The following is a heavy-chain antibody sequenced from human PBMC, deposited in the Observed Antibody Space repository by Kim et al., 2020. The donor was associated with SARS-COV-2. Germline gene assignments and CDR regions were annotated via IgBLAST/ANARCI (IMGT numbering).Heavy chain of an antibody. CDR3: ARLRTYYYGSGTYYLDAFDI. D-gene: IGHD3-10*01. CDR2: ISINNGHT. V-gene: IGHV1-18*01. J-gene: IGHJ3*02. CDR1: GYTFTSYG. Sequence: ASVKVSCKASGYTFTSYGIGWIRQAPGQGLEWMAWISINNGHTNYAQNLQGRVTVTTDTSTSTAYMELRSLRSDDTAVFYCARLRTYYYGSGTYYLDAFDIWGLGTMVTVSS.